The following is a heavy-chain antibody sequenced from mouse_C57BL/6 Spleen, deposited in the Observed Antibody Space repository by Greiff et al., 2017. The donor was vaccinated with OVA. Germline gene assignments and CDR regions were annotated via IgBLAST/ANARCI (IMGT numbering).Heavy chain of an antibody. Sequence: EVKLVESGGGLVQPKGSLKLSCAASGFTFNTYAMHWVRQAPGKGLEWVARIRSKSSNYATYYADSVKDRFTISRDDSQSMLYLQMNNLKTEDTAMYYCVRESLGGYYGSKGRDFDVWGTGTTVTVSS. V-gene: IGHV10-3*01. CDR1: GFTFNTYA. CDR2: IRSKSSNYAT. D-gene: IGHD1-1*01. J-gene: IGHJ1*03. CDR3: VRESLGGYYGSKGRDFDV.